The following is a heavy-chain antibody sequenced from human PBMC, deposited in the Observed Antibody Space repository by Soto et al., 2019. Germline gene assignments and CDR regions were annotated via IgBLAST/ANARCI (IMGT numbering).Heavy chain of an antibody. V-gene: IGHV4-59*01. D-gene: IGHD3-3*01. CDR2: IYYSGST. CDR3: ARGFTIFGVVIPGFDP. J-gene: IGHJ5*02. CDR1: GGSISSYY. Sequence: SETLSLTCTVSGGSISSYYWSWIRQPPGKGLEWIGYIYYSGSTNYNPSLKSRVTISVDTSKNQFSLKLSSVTAADTAVYYCARGFTIFGVVIPGFDPWGQGTLVTVSS.